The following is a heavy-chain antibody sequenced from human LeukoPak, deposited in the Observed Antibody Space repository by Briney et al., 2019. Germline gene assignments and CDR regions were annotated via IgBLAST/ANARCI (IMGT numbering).Heavy chain of an antibody. V-gene: IGHV3-30*18. CDR3: AKTLWELLPRDYYYYGMDV. J-gene: IGHJ6*02. D-gene: IGHD1-26*01. Sequence: GGSLRLSCAASGFTFSSYGMHWVRQAPGKGLEWVAVISYDGSNKYYADSVKGRFTISRDNSKNTLYLQMNSLRAEDTAVHYCAKTLWELLPRDYYYYGMDVWGQGTTVTVSS. CDR1: GFTFSSYG. CDR2: ISYDGSNK.